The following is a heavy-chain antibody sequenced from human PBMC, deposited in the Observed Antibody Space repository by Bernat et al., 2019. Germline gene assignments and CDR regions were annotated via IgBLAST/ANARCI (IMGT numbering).Heavy chain of an antibody. CDR2: ISYDGSNK. CDR1: GFTFSGSA. CDR3: AKGPRPGNDGDYVWAFDI. J-gene: IGHJ3*02. Sequence: VQLVNSGGGLVQPGGSLKLSCAASGFTFSGSAMHWVRQASGKGLEWVAVISYDGSNKYYADSVKGRFTISRDNSKNTLYLQMNSLRAEDTAVYYCAKGPRPGNDGDYVWAFDIWGQGTMVTVSS. V-gene: IGHV3-30-3*01. D-gene: IGHD4-17*01.